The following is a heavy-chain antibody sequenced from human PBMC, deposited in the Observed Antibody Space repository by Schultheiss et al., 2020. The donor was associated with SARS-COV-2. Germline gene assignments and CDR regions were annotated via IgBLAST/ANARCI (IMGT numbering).Heavy chain of an antibody. CDR1: GFTFSNAW. CDR2: IKSKTDGGTT. Sequence: GGSLRLSCAASGFTFSNAWMNWVRQAPGKGLEWVGRIKSKTDGGTTDYAAPVKGRFIISRDDSKNTLYLQMNSLKTEDTAVYYCTTRIVGATGVIDYWGQGTLVTVSS. D-gene: IGHD1-26*01. V-gene: IGHV3-15*01. J-gene: IGHJ4*02. CDR3: TTRIVGATGVIDY.